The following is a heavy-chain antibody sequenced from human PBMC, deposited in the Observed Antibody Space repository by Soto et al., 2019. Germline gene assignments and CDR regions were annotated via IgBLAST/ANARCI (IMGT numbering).Heavy chain of an antibody. V-gene: IGHV1-46*03. D-gene: IGHD2-2*01. CDR1: GYTFTSYY. J-gene: IGHJ3*02. CDR3: AREGIVVVPAGPSDAFDI. Sequence: GASVKVSCKASGYTFTSYYMHWVRQAPGQGLEWMGIINPSGGSTSYAQKFQGRVTMNRDTSTSTVYMELSSLRSEDTAVYYCAREGIVVVPAGPSDAFDIWGQGTMVTVS. CDR2: INPSGGST.